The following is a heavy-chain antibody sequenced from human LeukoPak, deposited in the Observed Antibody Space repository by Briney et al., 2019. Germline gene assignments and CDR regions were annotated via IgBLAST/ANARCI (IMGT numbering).Heavy chain of an antibody. J-gene: IGHJ4*02. CDR1: GGSFSGYF. CDR3: ARVGVAVAEVSYFDY. CDR2: INHSGST. Sequence: SETLSLTCAVYGGSFSGYFWSWIRQPPGKGLEWIGEINHSGSTNYNPSLKSRVTISVDTSKNQFSLKLSSVTAADTAVYYCARVGVAVAEVSYFDYWGQGTLVTVSS. V-gene: IGHV4-34*01. D-gene: IGHD6-19*01.